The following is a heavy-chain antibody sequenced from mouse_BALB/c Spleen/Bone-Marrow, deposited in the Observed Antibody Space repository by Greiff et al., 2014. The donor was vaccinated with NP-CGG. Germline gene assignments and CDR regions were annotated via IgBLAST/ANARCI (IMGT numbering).Heavy chain of an antibody. CDR2: IWAGGGT. CDR1: GFSLNNYG. J-gene: IGHJ3*01. CDR3: VSELGGFAY. Sequence: QVQLKESGPGLVAPSQSLSISCTVSGFSLNNYGVHWVRQPPGKGLEWLGVIWAGGGTNYNSTLMSRLSVIKDNSKSQVFLKMNSLQTDDTAMYYCVSELGGFAYWGQGTPVTVSA. V-gene: IGHV2-9*02.